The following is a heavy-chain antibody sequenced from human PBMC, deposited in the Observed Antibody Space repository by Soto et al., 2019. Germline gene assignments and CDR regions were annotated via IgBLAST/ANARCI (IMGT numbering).Heavy chain of an antibody. V-gene: IGHV4-34*01. Sequence: PSETLSLTCAVYGGSFSGYQWNWIRQLPGKGLEWIGEINNSGTTNYNPSLKSRLTISVDTYRKQFSLKLNSVTAADSAVYYCARGAYYDFWSGSNYYYLDVWGKGTPVTVSS. CDR3: ARGAYYDFWSGSNYYYLDV. CDR2: INNSGTT. D-gene: IGHD3-3*01. J-gene: IGHJ6*03. CDR1: GGSFSGYQ.